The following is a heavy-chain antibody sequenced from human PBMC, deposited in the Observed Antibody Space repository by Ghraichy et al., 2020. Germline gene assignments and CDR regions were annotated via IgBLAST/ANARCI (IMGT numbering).Heavy chain of an antibody. CDR1: GFTVSSNY. CDR3: ARSRNWNVNYYYYGMDV. CDR2: IYTGGST. D-gene: IGHD1-1*01. Sequence: GGSLRLSCAASGFTVSSNYMSWVRQAPGKGLEWVSVIYTGGSTYYADSVKGRFTISRDDSKNTLYLQMNSLRAEDTAVYYCARSRNWNVNYYYYGMDVWGQGTTVTVSS. J-gene: IGHJ6*02. V-gene: IGHV3-66*01.